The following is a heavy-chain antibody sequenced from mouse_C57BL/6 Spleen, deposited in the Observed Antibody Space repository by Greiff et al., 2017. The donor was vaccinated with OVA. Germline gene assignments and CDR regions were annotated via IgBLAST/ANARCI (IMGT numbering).Heavy chain of an antibody. CDR3: ARWTAQATYAMDY. D-gene: IGHD3-2*02. Sequence: VQLQQSDAELVKPGASVKISCKVSGYTFTDHTIHWMKQRPEQGLEWIGYIYPRGGSTKYNEKFKGKATLTADKSSSTAYMQLNSLTSEDSAVDFCARWTAQATYAMDYWGQGTSVTVSS. CDR1: GYTFTDHT. CDR2: IYPRGGST. J-gene: IGHJ4*01. V-gene: IGHV1-78*01.